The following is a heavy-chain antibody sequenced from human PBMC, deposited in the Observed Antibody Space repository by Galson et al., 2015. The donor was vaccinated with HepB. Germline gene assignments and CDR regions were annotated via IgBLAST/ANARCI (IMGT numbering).Heavy chain of an antibody. CDR3: ARESGRITIFGVVIQTYGMDV. D-gene: IGHD3-3*01. Sequence: SLRLSCAASGFTFSSYAMHWVRQAPGKGLEWVAVISYDGSNKYYADSVKGRFTISRDNSKNTLYLQMNSLRAEDTAVYYCARESGRITIFGVVIQTYGMDVWGQGTTVTVSS. V-gene: IGHV3-30-3*01. CDR1: GFTFSSYA. CDR2: ISYDGSNK. J-gene: IGHJ6*02.